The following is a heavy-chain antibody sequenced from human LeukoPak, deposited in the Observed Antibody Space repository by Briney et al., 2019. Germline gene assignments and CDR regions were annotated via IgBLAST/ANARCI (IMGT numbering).Heavy chain of an antibody. CDR3: AREYRYYDSSGLLILLDY. CDR2: INHSGST. Sequence: SETLSLTCAVYGGSFSGYYWSWIRQPPGKGLEWTGEINHSGSTNYNPSLKSRVTISVDTSKNQFSLKLSSVTAADTAVYYCAREYRYYDSSGLLILLDYWGQGTLVTVSS. V-gene: IGHV4-34*01. D-gene: IGHD3-22*01. J-gene: IGHJ4*02. CDR1: GGSFSGYY.